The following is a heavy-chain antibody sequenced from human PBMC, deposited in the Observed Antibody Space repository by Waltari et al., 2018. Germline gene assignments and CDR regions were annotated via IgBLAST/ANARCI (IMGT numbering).Heavy chain of an antibody. Sequence: QVQLQESGPGLVKPSETLSLTCAVSGYSISSGYYWGWIRQPPGKGLEWIGSIYNSGSTYYNPSLKSRVTISVDTSKNQFSRKLSSVTAADTAVYYCARHGDSPKWFDPWGQGTLVTVSS. D-gene: IGHD6-13*01. CDR1: GYSISSGYY. J-gene: IGHJ5*02. CDR2: IYNSGST. V-gene: IGHV4-38-2*01. CDR3: ARHGDSPKWFDP.